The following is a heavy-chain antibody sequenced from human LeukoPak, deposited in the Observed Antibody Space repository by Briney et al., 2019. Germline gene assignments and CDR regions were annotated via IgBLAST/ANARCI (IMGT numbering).Heavy chain of an antibody. J-gene: IGHJ5*02. Sequence: HGESLKISCKGSGYSFSTYWIGWVRQMPGKGLEWMGIIYPDDSDTRYSPSFQGQVAISADKSISTAYLQWSSLKASDTAMYYCARHGRYSSGSRWFGPWGQGTLVTVSS. CDR1: GYSFSTYW. V-gene: IGHV5-51*01. CDR2: IYPDDSDT. D-gene: IGHD3-22*01. CDR3: ARHGRYSSGSRWFGP.